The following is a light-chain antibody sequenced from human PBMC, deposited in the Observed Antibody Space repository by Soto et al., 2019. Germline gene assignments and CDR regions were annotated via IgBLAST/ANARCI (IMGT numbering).Light chain of an antibody. CDR2: EAS. CDR1: QTAYKN. J-gene: IGKJ2*01. CDR3: QEYNRWPPEFI. V-gene: IGKV3-15*01. Sequence: ELVMTQSPASLSASPGETVTLSCRATQTAYKNLAWDQQKPGQAPRLLIFEASTRATGLPARFSGSGSGTEFTLTISSLQSEDSAIYYCQEYNRWPPEFIFGPGTRLEIK.